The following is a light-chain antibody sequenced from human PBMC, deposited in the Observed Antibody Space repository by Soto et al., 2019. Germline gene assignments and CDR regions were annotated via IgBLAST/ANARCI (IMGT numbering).Light chain of an antibody. V-gene: IGKV3-15*01. CDR1: QSVSSY. CDR2: GAS. J-gene: IGKJ4*01. CDR3: QQYNNWPLT. Sequence: ENVRRLSPATLSVSPGEGATLSCRASQSVSSYLAWYQQKPGQAPRLLIYGASTRATDIPARFSGSGSGTEFTLTISSLQSEDFALYYCQQYNNWPLTFSGGTKVDVK.